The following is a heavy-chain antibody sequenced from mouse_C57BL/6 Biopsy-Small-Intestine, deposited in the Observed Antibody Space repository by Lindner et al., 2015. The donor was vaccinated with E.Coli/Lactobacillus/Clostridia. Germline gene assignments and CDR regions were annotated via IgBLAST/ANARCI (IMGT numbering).Heavy chain of an antibody. CDR1: GYTFTDYN. CDR3: ARHYGSSPFAY. Sequence: LQESGPELVKPGASVKMSCKASGYTFTDYNMHWVKQSHGKSLEWIGYINPNNGGTSYNQKFKGKATLTVNKSSSTAYMELRSLTSEDSAVYYCARHYGSSPFAYWGQGTLVTVSA. CDR2: INPNNGGT. D-gene: IGHD1-1*01. J-gene: IGHJ3*01. V-gene: IGHV1-22*01.